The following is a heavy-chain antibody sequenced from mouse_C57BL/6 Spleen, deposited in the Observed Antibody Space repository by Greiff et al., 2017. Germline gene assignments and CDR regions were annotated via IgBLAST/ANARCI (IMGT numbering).Heavy chain of an antibody. V-gene: IGHV1-72*01. CDR2: IDPNSGGT. J-gene: IGHJ1*03. D-gene: IGHD1-1*01. CDR1: GYTFTSYW. Sequence: VQLQQPGAELVKPGASVKLSCKASGYTFTSYWMHWVKQRPGRGLEWIGRIDPNSGGTKYNEKFKSKATLTVDKPSSTAYMQLSSLTAEDSAVYYCTRSHYYGSIYWYFDVWGTGTTVTVSS. CDR3: TRSHYYGSIYWYFDV.